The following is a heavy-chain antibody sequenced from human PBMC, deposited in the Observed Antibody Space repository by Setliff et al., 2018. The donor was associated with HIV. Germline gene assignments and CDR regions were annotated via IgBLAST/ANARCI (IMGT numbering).Heavy chain of an antibody. V-gene: IGHV4-34*10. CDR1: GGSFSTYY. Sequence: PSETLSLTCAVYGGSFSTYYWSWIRQSPGKRLEWLGEVNHSGGTNYNPPLKRRLIISSDASKNQFSLILTSVTAADTAVYYCARSSRVNCGGDCYLFDYWGQGTPVTVSS. D-gene: IGHD2-21*02. J-gene: IGHJ4*02. CDR3: ARSSRVNCGGDCYLFDY. CDR2: VNHSGGT.